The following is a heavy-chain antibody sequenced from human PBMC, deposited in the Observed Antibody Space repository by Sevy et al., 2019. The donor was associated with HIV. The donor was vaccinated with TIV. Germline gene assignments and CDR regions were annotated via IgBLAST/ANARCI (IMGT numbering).Heavy chain of an antibody. J-gene: IGHJ3*02. D-gene: IGHD6-13*01. CDR1: GDSISSSSYY. Sequence: SETLSLTCTVSGDSISSSSYYWGWLRQPPGKGLEWIGSIYYSGSTYYNPSLKSQATLSEDTSKTQCYLKLSSVTAAATAVYYCARHLDRPISIAAAGIGAFDIWGQGTMVTVSS. CDR3: ARHLDRPISIAAAGIGAFDI. CDR2: IYYSGST. V-gene: IGHV4-39*01.